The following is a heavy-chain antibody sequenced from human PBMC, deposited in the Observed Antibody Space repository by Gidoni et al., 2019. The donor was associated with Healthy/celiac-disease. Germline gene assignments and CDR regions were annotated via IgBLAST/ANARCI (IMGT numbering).Heavy chain of an antibody. D-gene: IGHD1-26*01. CDR1: GFTFSSYA. CDR3: AGNSGSYQRLYNWFDP. J-gene: IGHJ5*02. V-gene: IGHV3-23*01. CDR2: IRGSGGSL. Sequence: EVQLLESGGGLVQPGGSLRLSCAASGFTFSSYAMSWVRQAPGKGLAWVSAIRGSGGSLYYTDEHVVCKVQHPNGNKEMNSLRAEDTAVYYCAGNSGSYQRLYNWFDPWGQGTLVTVSS.